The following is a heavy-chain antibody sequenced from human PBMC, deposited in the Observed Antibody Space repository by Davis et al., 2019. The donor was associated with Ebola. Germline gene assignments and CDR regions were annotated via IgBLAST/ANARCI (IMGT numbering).Heavy chain of an antibody. CDR2: ISSSSSTI. Sequence: GESLKISCAASGFTFSRFWMSWVRQAPGKGLEWVSYISSSSSTIYYADSVKGRFTISRDNAKNSLYLQMNSLRAEDTAVYYCARDISDRIVLMVYATDYYYYYYMDVWGKGTTVTVSS. J-gene: IGHJ6*03. V-gene: IGHV3-48*01. CDR1: GFTFSRFW. D-gene: IGHD2-8*01. CDR3: ARDISDRIVLMVYATDYYYYYYMDV.